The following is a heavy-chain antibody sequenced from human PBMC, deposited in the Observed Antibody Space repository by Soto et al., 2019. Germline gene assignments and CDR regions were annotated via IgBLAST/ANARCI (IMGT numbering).Heavy chain of an antibody. J-gene: IGHJ4*02. CDR2: ISYLVGT. Sequence: QVQLQESGPGLVKPSQTLSLTCTVSGGSISSGNYYWRWIRQPPGKVLEWIGFISYLVGTYYSTSFKSRVPISIDTPQGQFSLNLSFETAADTAVYYCATMGTPATGLYVFGYWGQGSLVTVSS. D-gene: IGHD2-15*01. V-gene: IGHV4-30-4*01. CDR1: GGSISSGNYY. CDR3: ATMGTPATGLYVFGY.